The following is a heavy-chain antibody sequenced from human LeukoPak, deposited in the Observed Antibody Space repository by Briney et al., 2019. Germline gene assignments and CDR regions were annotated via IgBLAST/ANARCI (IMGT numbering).Heavy chain of an antibody. CDR1: GYSISSGYY. D-gene: IGHD6-6*01. J-gene: IGHJ4*02. CDR2: IYHSGST. Sequence: PSETLSLTCAVSGYSISSGYYWGWIRQPPGKGLEWIGSIYHSGSTYYNPSPKSRVTISVDTSKNQFSLKLSSVTAADTAVYYCARHSAARSFDYWGQGTLVTVSS. CDR3: ARHSAARSFDY. V-gene: IGHV4-38-2*01.